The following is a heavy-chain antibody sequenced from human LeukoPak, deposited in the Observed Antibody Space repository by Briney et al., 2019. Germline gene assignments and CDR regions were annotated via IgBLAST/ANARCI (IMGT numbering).Heavy chain of an antibody. V-gene: IGHV3-7*01. D-gene: IGHD6-6*01. Sequence: GGSLRLSCAASGFTFRTYWMSWVRQAPGKGLEWVASINQGGSETYYVESVKGRFTISRDNAMNSFFLQMNSLRAEDTAVYYCARLIGDRAIYDYWGQGTLVTVSS. CDR2: INQGGSET. CDR1: GFTFRTYW. J-gene: IGHJ4*02. CDR3: ARLIGDRAIYDY.